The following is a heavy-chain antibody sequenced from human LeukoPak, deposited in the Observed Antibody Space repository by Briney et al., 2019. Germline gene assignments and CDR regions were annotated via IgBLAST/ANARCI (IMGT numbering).Heavy chain of an antibody. J-gene: IGHJ4*02. CDR2: ISSGSGTI. CDR3: ARDSSSSRDFDY. CDR1: GFTFRSYS. V-gene: IGHV3-48*01. Sequence: GGSLRLSCAASGFTFRSYSMNWVRQAPGKGLEWLSYISSGSGTIYYADSVKGRFTISRDNAKNLLYLQMNRLRAEDTAVYYCARDSSSSRDFDYWGQGTLVTVSS. D-gene: IGHD6-6*01.